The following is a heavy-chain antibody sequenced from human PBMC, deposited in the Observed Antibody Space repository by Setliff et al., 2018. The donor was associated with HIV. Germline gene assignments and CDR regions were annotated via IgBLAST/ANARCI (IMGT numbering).Heavy chain of an antibody. J-gene: IGHJ5*02. CDR1: GYTFTGYY. D-gene: IGHD6-13*01. Sequence: ASVKVSCKASGYTFTGYYIHWVRQAPGQGLEWMGWINPNSGGTNYAQKFQGRVTMNRDTSISTAYMEVSRLRSDDTAVYYCARVSQYSSSWYVRWFDPWGQGTLVTVSS. CDR3: ARVSQYSSSWYVRWFDP. CDR2: INPNSGGT. V-gene: IGHV1-2*02.